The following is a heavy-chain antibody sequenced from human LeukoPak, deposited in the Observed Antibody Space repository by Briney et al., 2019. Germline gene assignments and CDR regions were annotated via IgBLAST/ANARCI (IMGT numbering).Heavy chain of an antibody. CDR3: ARDMFFNGYNDY. CDR2: TIPVFGPP. CDR1: GGTSSRYA. V-gene: IGHV1-69*05. D-gene: IGHD5-24*01. Sequence: ASVKVSCKASGGTSSRYAISWVRQAPGQGLEWMGGTIPVFGPPSYAQKFQGRVTMTTDTSTSTAYMELRSLRSDDTAVYYCARDMFFNGYNDYWGQGTLVTVSS. J-gene: IGHJ4*02.